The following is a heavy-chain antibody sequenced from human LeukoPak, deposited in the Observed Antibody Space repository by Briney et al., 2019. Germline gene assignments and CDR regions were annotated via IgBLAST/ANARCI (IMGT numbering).Heavy chain of an antibody. D-gene: IGHD3-10*01. V-gene: IGHV3-21*01. CDR1: GFTFSIYS. J-gene: IGHJ5*02. Sequence: GGSLRLSCAASGFTFSIYSMNCLRDAPGKGREGVSSISSSSSYIYYADSVKGRFTISRDNDKNSLYLQMNSMRAEDTAVYYCARGSGSYYAPANWFDPWGQGTLVTVSS. CDR2: ISSSSSYI. CDR3: ARGSGSYYAPANWFDP.